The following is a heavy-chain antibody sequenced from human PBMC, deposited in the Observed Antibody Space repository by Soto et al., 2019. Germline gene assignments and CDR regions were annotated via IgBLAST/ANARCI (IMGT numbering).Heavy chain of an antibody. J-gene: IGHJ6*03. V-gene: IGHV1-8*02. CDR2: MNPNSGNT. Sequence: ASVKVSCKASGYTFTSYDMHLVRQAPGQGLEWMGWMNPNSGNTGYAQKFQGRVTMTRNTSISTAYMELSSLRSEDTAVYYCARGSTIVLMVYAVYYYMDVWGKGTTVTVSS. CDR3: ARGSTIVLMVYAVYYYMDV. CDR1: GYTFTSYD. D-gene: IGHD2-8*01.